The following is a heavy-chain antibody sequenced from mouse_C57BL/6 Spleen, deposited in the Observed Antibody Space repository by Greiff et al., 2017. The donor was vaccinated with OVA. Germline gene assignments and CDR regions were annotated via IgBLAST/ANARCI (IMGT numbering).Heavy chain of an antibody. J-gene: IGHJ4*01. V-gene: IGHV1-82*01. D-gene: IGHD3-2*02. CDR2: IYPGAGDT. Sequence: QVQLKQSGPELVKPGASVKISCKASGYAFSSSWMNWVKQRPGKGLEWIGRIYPGAGDTNYNGKFKGKATLTADKSSSTAYMQLSSLTSEDSAVYFCARSGGTAQARRGAMDYWGQGTSVTVSS. CDR3: ARSGGTAQARRGAMDY. CDR1: GYAFSSSW.